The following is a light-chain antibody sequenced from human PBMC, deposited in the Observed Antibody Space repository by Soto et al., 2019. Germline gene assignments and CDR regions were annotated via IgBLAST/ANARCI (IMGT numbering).Light chain of an antibody. CDR2: AAS. Sequence: DIQLTQSPSFLSASVGDRVTITCRASQDINTYLAWYQQKPGKAHKLLIFAASTLQNGVPSRFSGSGSGTEFSVTISSLQREDFATYYCQQRKSYPITFGQGTRLEIK. V-gene: IGKV1-9*01. J-gene: IGKJ5*01. CDR3: QQRKSYPIT. CDR1: QDINTY.